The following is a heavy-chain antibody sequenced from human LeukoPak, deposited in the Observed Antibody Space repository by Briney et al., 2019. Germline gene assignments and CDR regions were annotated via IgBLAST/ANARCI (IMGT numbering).Heavy chain of an antibody. Sequence: SETLSLTCTVSGGSISSYFWSWIRQPPGKGLEWIGYIYYNGSTIYNPSLRSRVTISVDTSKNQFSLRLTSVTPADTAVYYCLAISGDSTGYYNDYWGQGSLVTVSS. J-gene: IGHJ4*02. V-gene: IGHV4-59*01. CDR2: IYYNGST. CDR3: LAISGDSTGYYNDY. D-gene: IGHD3-22*01. CDR1: GGSISSYF.